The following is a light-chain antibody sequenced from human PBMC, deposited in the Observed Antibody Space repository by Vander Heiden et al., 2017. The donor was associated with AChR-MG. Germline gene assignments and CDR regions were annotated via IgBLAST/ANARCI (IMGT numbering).Light chain of an antibody. CDR3: QQYYSHSYT. CDR2: WAA. V-gene: IGKV4-1*01. Sequence: DLVMTQSPDSLAVSLGERATINCQSSQSVLYSSNNKNNLAWYQQQPGQPPKLLIYWAATREAGGPDRCSGRGSGTDFTLTISSLQAEDVAVYYCQQYYSHSYTFGQGTKLEIK. CDR1: QSVLYSSNNKNN. J-gene: IGKJ2*01.